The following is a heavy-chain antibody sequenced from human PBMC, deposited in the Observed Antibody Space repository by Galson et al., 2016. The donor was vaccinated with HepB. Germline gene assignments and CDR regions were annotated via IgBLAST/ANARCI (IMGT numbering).Heavy chain of an antibody. V-gene: IGHV3-33*01. Sequence: SLRLSCAASGFTFSSYGMHWVRQAPGKGLEWVAVIWYDRSNKYYADSVKGRFTISRDNSKNTLYLQMNSLRAEDTAVYYCAANTAMVSYGMDVWGQGTTVTVSS. J-gene: IGHJ6*02. CDR2: IWYDRSNK. CDR1: GFTFSSYG. CDR3: AANTAMVSYGMDV. D-gene: IGHD5-18*01.